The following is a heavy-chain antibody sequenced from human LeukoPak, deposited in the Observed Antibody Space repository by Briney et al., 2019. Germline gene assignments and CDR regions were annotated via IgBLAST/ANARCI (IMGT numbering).Heavy chain of an antibody. CDR1: GASISRPYW. D-gene: IGHD6-19*01. V-gene: IGHV4-4*02. CDR2: ISHSANT. Sequence: PSETLSLTCAVSGASISRPYWWSWVRQPPGRGLEWIGEISHSANTHYNPSLRSRVIISVDKSKNQVSLKLNSVTAADTAMYFCARDGGSDQYYFDNWGQGTLVTVSS. J-gene: IGHJ4*02. CDR3: ARDGGSDQYYFDN.